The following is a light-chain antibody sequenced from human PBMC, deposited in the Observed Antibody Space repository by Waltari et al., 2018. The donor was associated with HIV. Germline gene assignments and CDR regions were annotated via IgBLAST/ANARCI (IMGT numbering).Light chain of an antibody. Sequence: QSVLTQPPSVSGAPGQRVTIACTGGSPNIGAGYDVHWYRKFPGTAPKLLIYDTKKRPSGVPDRFSGSKSGTSASLAITGLQAEDEADYYCQSFDSSLSGVIFGGGTKLTVL. CDR2: DTK. J-gene: IGLJ2*01. V-gene: IGLV1-40*01. CDR3: QSFDSSLSGVI. CDR1: SPNIGAGYD.